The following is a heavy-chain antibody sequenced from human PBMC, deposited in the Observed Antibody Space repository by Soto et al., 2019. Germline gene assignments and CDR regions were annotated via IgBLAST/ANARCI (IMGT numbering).Heavy chain of an antibody. CDR1: GFTFSSYS. Sequence: EVQLVESGGGLVKPGGSLRLSCAASGFTFSSYSMNWVRQAPGKGLEWVSSISSSSSYIYYADSVKGRFTISRDNAKNSLYLQMNSLRAEDTAVYYCARYCSGGSCYSAAFDYWGQGTLVTVSS. J-gene: IGHJ4*02. D-gene: IGHD2-15*01. V-gene: IGHV3-21*01. CDR3: ARYCSGGSCYSAAFDY. CDR2: ISSSSSYI.